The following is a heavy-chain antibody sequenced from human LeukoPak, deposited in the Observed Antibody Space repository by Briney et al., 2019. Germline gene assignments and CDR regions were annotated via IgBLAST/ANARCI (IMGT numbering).Heavy chain of an antibody. CDR2: ISGSGGST. D-gene: IGHD6-19*01. CDR3: VKSGSSRMDV. Sequence: GGSLRLSCAASGFTFSGYGMSWVRQAPGKGLEWVSAISGSGGSTYYADSVKGRFTISRDNSKNTLDLQMNSLRAEDTAVYYCVKSGSSRMDVWGKGTTVTISS. V-gene: IGHV3-23*01. CDR1: GFTFSGYG. J-gene: IGHJ6*04.